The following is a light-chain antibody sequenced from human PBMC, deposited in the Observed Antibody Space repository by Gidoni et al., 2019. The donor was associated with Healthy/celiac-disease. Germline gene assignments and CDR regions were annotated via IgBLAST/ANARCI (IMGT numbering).Light chain of an antibody. CDR1: QGIRND. CDR3: RQDYNYPT. J-gene: IGKJ1*01. CDR2: AAS. Sequence: AIQMTQSPSSLSASVGDRVTITCRASQGIRNDLGWYQQKPGKAPKLLIYAASSLQSGVPSRFSGSGSGTDFTLTISSLQPEDFATYYCRQDYNYPTFXQXTKVEIK. V-gene: IGKV1-6*01.